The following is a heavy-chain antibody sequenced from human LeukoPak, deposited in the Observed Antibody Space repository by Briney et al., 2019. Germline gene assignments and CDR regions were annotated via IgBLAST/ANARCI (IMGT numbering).Heavy chain of an antibody. J-gene: IGHJ6*03. Sequence: GGSLRLSCAASGFTLSSYAMSWVRQAQGGWLEWDSAISGSGATTYHADSVEGRFTTSRDTSENRLSLQMDSLRAEDTAVYFCAKDTTAWWYHRAYMDVWGKGTTVTVSS. CDR3: AKDTTAWWYHRAYMDV. V-gene: IGHV3-23*01. D-gene: IGHD2-15*01. CDR1: GFTLSSYA. CDR2: ISGSGATT.